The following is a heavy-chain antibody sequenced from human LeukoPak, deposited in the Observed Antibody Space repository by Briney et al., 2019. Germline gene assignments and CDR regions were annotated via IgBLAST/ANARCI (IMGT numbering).Heavy chain of an antibody. D-gene: IGHD6-19*01. CDR2: IKQDGSEK. V-gene: IGHV3-7*01. CDR3: ASLPGIAVAGTRSSVDY. CDR1: GFTFSSYW. J-gene: IGHJ4*02. Sequence: PGGSLRLSCAASGFTFSSYWMSWVRQAPGKGLEWVANIKQDGSEKYYVDSVKGRFTISRDNAKNSPYLQMNSLRAEDTAVYYCASLPGIAVAGTRSSVDYWGQGTLVTVSS.